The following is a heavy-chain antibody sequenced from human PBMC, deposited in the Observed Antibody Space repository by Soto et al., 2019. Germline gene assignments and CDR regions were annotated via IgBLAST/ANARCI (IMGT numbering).Heavy chain of an antibody. CDR2: ISGSGGST. CDR3: EKYRSSWYLDY. D-gene: IGHD6-13*01. V-gene: IGHV3-23*01. Sequence: GGSLRLSCAASGFTFSSYAMSWVRQAPGKGLEWVSAISGSGGSTYYADSVKGRFTISRDNSKNTLYLQMNSLRAEDTAIYYCEKYRSSWYLDYWGQGTLVTVSS. CDR1: GFTFSSYA. J-gene: IGHJ4*02.